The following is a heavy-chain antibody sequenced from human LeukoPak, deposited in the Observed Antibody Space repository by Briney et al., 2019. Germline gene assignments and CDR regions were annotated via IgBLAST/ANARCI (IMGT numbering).Heavy chain of an antibody. CDR2: IYSGGST. CDR3: AKDSRYYDYVWGSYSFDY. V-gene: IGHV3-53*05. CDR1: GFTVSSNY. Sequence: PGGSLRLSCAASGFTVSSNYMSWVRQAPGKGLEWVSVIYSGGSTYYADSVKGRFTISRDNSKNTLYLQMNSLRAEDTAVYYCAKDSRYYDYVWGSYSFDYWGQGTLVTVSS. J-gene: IGHJ4*02. D-gene: IGHD3-16*01.